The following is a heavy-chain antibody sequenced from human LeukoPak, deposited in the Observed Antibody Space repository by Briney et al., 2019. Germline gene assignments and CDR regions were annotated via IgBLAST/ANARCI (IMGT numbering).Heavy chain of an antibody. CDR2: IYHSGST. Sequence: SGALSLTCAVSGGSISSSNWWSWVRQPPGKGLEWIGEIYHSGSTNYNPSLKSRVTTSVDKSKNQFSLKLSSVTAADTAVYYCARVSSGWYTPYYFDYWGQGTLVTVSS. D-gene: IGHD6-19*01. CDR3: ARVSSGWYTPYYFDY. J-gene: IGHJ4*02. V-gene: IGHV4-4*02. CDR1: GGSISSSNW.